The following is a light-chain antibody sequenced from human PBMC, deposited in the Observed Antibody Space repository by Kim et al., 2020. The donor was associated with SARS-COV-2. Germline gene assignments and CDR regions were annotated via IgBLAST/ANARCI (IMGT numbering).Light chain of an antibody. J-gene: IGKJ4*01. V-gene: IGKV3-11*01. CDR2: DAS. CDR1: QSVSSY. Sequence: LSRGERATLSCRASQSVSSYLAWYQQKPGQAPKLLIYDASTRATGIPVRFSGSGSGTDFTLTINSLEPEDFAVYFCQQRTNWPLTFGGGTKVDIK. CDR3: QQRTNWPLT.